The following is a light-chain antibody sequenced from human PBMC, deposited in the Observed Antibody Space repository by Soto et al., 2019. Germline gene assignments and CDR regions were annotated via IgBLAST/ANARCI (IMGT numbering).Light chain of an antibody. CDR3: LQYESYRA. CDR1: QSISSW. Sequence: DIQMTQSPSTLSASVGDRVTITCRASQSISSWLVWYQQKPGKAPKLLIFDASNLESGVPSRFSGSGSGTEFTLTISSLQPDDFATYYCLQYESYRAFGQGTKVEIK. J-gene: IGKJ1*01. V-gene: IGKV1-5*01. CDR2: DAS.